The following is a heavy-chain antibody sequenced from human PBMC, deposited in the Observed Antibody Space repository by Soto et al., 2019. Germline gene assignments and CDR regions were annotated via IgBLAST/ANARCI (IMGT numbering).Heavy chain of an antibody. CDR1: GFTFGSIA. D-gene: IGHD5-18*01. V-gene: IGHV3-30*04. CDR2: TSYDGSNR. J-gene: IGHJ4*02. Sequence: QVQLVESGGGAVQPGRSLRLSCTASGFTFGSIAMHWVRQAPGRGLEWVALTSYDGSNRYYADSVQGRFTISRDNSRNLLFLQMNSLRVEDTAVYYCAREKGLRLAYWGQGTLVTVSS. CDR3: AREKGLRLAY.